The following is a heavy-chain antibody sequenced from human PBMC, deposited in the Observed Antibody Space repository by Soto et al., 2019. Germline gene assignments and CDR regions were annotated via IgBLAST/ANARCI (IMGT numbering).Heavy chain of an antibody. Sequence: QVQLVQSGAEVKKPGSSVKVSCKASGGTFSSYAISWVRQAPGQGLEWMGGIIPIFGTANYAQKFQGGVTITADESTSTAYMELSSLRSEDTAVYYCARGTVVQYYYYYYGMDVWGQGTTVTVSS. CDR1: GGTFSSYA. J-gene: IGHJ6*02. CDR2: IIPIFGTA. V-gene: IGHV1-69*01. CDR3: ARGTVVQYYYYYYGMDV. D-gene: IGHD2-15*01.